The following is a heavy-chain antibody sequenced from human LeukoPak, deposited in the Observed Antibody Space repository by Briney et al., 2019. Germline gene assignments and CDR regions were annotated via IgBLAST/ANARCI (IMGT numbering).Heavy chain of an antibody. CDR3: ARYSWVAAAATPLGP. V-gene: IGHV4-39*01. Sequence: PSETLSLTCTVSGGSISSSSYYWGWIRQPPGKGLEWIGSIYYSGSTYYNPSLKSRVTISVDTSKNQFSLKLSSVTAADTAVYYCARYSWVAAAATPLGPWGQGTLVTVSS. D-gene: IGHD6-13*01. CDR2: IYYSGST. J-gene: IGHJ5*02. CDR1: GGSISSSSYY.